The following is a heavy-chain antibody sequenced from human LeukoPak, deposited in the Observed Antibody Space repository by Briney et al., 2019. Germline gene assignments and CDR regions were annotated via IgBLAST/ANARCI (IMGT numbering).Heavy chain of an antibody. D-gene: IGHD5-24*01. CDR3: ARTRSMATMDY. V-gene: IGHV1-3*01. Sequence: ASVKVSCKSSGGTFSSYAISWVRQAPGQRLEWMGWINAGNGNTKYSQKFQGRVTITRDTSASTAYMELGSLRSEDTAVYYCARTRSMATMDYWGQGTLVTVSS. J-gene: IGHJ4*02. CDR1: GGTFSSYA. CDR2: INAGNGNT.